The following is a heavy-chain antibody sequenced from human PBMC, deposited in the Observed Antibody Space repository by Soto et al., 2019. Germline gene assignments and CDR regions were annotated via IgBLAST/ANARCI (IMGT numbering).Heavy chain of an antibody. J-gene: IGHJ6*04. CDR3: AREVLWFGERDV. CDR2: IYSGGST. CDR1: GFTVSSNY. V-gene: IGHV3-66*01. Sequence: GGSLRLSCAASGFTVSSNYMSWVRQAPGKGLEWVSVIYSGGSTYYADSVKGRFTISRDNSKNTLYLQMNSLRAEDTAVYYCAREVLWFGERDVWGKGTTVTVSS. D-gene: IGHD3-10*01.